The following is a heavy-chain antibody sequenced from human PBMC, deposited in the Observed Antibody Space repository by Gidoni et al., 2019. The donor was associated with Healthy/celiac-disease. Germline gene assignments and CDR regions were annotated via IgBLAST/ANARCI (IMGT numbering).Heavy chain of an antibody. CDR1: GGSFSGYY. J-gene: IGHJ4*02. CDR3: ARVVGNYGVRP. CDR2: INHSGST. D-gene: IGHD4-17*01. Sequence: QVPLQQWGAGLFTPSETLSLTCAGFGGSFSGYYWSWIRQPPGKGLEWIGEINHSGSTNYNPSLKSRVTISVDTSKNQFSLKLSSVTAADTAVYYCARVVGNYGVRPWGQGTLVTVSS. V-gene: IGHV4-34*01.